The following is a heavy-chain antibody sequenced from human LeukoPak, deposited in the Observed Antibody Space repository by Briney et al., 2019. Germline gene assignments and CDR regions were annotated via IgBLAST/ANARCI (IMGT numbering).Heavy chain of an antibody. J-gene: IGHJ4*02. CDR3: AREAYCTNGVCYTLDY. CDR1: GFTFSSYA. D-gene: IGHD2-8*01. CDR2: ISYDGSNK. Sequence: GGSLRLSCAASGFTFSSYAMHWVRQAPGKGLEWVAVISYDGSNKYYADSVKGRFTISRDNSKNTLYLQMNSLRAEDTAVYYCAREAYCTNGVCYTLDYWGQGTLVTVSS. V-gene: IGHV3-30-3*01.